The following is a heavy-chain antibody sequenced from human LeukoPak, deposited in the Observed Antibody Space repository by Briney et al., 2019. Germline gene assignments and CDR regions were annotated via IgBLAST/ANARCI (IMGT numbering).Heavy chain of an antibody. Sequence: GGSLRLSCKGSGYSFTSYWIGWVRQMPGKGLEWMGIIYPGDSDTRYSPSFQGQVTISADKSISTAYLQWSSLKASDTAMYYCARHVGRYSGYGDYWGQGTLVTVSS. CDR2: IYPGDSDT. V-gene: IGHV5-51*01. CDR3: ARHVGRYSGYGDY. CDR1: GYSFTSYW. J-gene: IGHJ4*02. D-gene: IGHD5-12*01.